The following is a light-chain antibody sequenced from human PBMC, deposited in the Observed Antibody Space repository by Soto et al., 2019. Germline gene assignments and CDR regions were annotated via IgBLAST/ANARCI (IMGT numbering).Light chain of an antibody. CDR1: SSDVGGYNY. CDR3: TSFTSSNNWV. Sequence: QSALPQPASVSWSPGHSITISCTGTSSDVGGYNYVSWFQQHPGKAPKLKIYEVSNRPSGVSNRFSGSKSGYTASLTISELQAEEEADYYCTSFTSSNNWVFGGGTKVTVL. CDR2: EVS. V-gene: IGLV2-14*03. J-gene: IGLJ3*02.